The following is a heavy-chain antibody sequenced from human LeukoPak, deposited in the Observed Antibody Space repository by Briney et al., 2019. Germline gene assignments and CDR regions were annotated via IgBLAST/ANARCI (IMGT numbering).Heavy chain of an antibody. CDR3: ARELGRNAFDV. CDR2: ISPKSGAT. CDR1: RYTFRDNH. V-gene: IGHV1-2*02. Sequence: ASVKVSCKASRYTFRDNHMYWIRQAPGQGLECMGWISPKSGATNYAQKLQGRLTMTVDTSISTGYMELSSLRSDDTAIYFCARELGRNAFDVWGHGTLVTVSS. D-gene: IGHD3-10*01. J-gene: IGHJ3*01.